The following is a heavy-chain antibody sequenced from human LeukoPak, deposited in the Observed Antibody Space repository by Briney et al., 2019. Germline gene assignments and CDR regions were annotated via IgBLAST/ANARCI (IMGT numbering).Heavy chain of an antibody. Sequence: GGSLRLSCEDSGITFSRYWMSWVRQAPGKGLEWVANIKQDGGEKYYVDSVKGRFTISRDNAKNSLYLQMNSLRVEDTAVYYCARDGRPLDYWGQGTLVTVSS. CDR3: ARDGRPLDY. J-gene: IGHJ4*02. CDR2: IKQDGGEK. V-gene: IGHV3-7*03. CDR1: GITFSRYW.